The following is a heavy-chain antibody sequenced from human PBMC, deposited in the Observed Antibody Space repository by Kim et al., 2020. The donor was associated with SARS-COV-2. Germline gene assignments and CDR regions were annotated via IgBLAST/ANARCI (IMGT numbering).Heavy chain of an antibody. CDR3: ARAGYQLPFRLDV. V-gene: IGHV3-7*03. CDR1: GFTFSSYW. CDR2: IKQDGSEK. D-gene: IGHD2-2*01. Sequence: GGSLRLSCAASGFTFSSYWMSWVRQAPGKGLEWVANIKQDGSEKYYVDSVKGRFTISRDNAKNSLYLQMNSLRAEDTAVYYCARAGYQLPFRLDVWGQGTTVTVSS. J-gene: IGHJ6*02.